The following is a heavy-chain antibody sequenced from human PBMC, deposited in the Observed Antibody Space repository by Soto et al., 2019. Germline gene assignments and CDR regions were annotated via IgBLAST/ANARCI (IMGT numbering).Heavy chain of an antibody. J-gene: IGHJ4*02. V-gene: IGHV1-3*01. CDR1: GYTFTSYA. D-gene: IGHD2-15*01. CDR3: ARGDIVVVVAARFDY. CDR2: INACNGNT. Sequence: QVQLVQSGAEVKKPGASVKVSCKASGYTFTSYAMHWVRQAPGQRLEWMGWINACNGNTKYSQKFQGRVTITRDTSASTGYMGLSSMRSEDTAGYDCARGDIVVVVAARFDYWGQGTLVTVSS.